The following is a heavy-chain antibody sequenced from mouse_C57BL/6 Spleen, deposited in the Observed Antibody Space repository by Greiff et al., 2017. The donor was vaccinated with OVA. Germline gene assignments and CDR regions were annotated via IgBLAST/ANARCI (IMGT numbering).Heavy chain of an antibody. J-gene: IGHJ1*03. CDR1: GFTFSSYA. V-gene: IGHV5-4*01. Sequence: EVQLVESGGGLVKPGGSLKLSCAASGFTFSSYAMSWVRQTPEKRLEWVATISDGGSYTYYPDNVKGRFTISRDNAKNNLYLQMSHLKSEDTAMYYCARLGSRLNWYCDVWGTGTTVTVSS. CDR2: ISDGGSYT. D-gene: IGHD1-1*01. CDR3: ARLGSRLNWYCDV.